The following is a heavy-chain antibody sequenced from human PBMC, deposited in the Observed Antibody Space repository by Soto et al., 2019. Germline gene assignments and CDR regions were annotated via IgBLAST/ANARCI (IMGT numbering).Heavy chain of an antibody. J-gene: IGHJ4*02. CDR1: GGTFSSYA. V-gene: IGHV1-69*01. Sequence: QVQLVQSGAEVKKPGSSVKVSCKASGGTFSSYAISWVRQAPGQGLEWMGGIIPIFGTANYAQKFQGRVTLTADESTSTAYMELSSLRSEDTAVYYCARWVGGYSGYDFGYFDYWGQGTLVTVSS. CDR2: IIPIFGTA. CDR3: ARWVGGYSGYDFGYFDY. D-gene: IGHD5-12*01.